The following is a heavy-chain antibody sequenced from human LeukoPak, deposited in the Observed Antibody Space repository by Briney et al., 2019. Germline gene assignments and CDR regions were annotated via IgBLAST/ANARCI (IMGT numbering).Heavy chain of an antibody. V-gene: IGHV4-34*01. CDR1: GGSISSYY. D-gene: IGHD3-3*01. CDR3: ARGGYYDFWSGYGMDV. Sequence: SETLSLTCTVSGGSISSYYWSWIRQPPGKGLEWIGEINHSGSTNYNPSLKSRVTISVDTSKNQFSLKLSSVTAADTAVYYCARGGYYDFWSGYGMDVWGQGTTVTVSS. CDR2: INHSGST. J-gene: IGHJ6*02.